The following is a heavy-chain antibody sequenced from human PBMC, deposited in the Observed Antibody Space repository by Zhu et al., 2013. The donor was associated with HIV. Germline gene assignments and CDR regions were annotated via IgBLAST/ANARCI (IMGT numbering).Heavy chain of an antibody. CDR3: ARGGAYYGSGSYSRLVYY. V-gene: IGHV4-30-4*01. J-gene: IGHJ4*02. Sequence: VQLQESGPGLVKPSQTLSLTCTVSGGSISSGDYYWSWIRQPPGKGLEWIGYIYYSGSTYYNPSLKSRVTISVDTSKNQFSLKLSSVTAADTAVYYCARGGAYYGSGSYSRLVYYWGQGTLVTVSS. D-gene: IGHD3-10*01. CDR1: GGSISSGDYY. CDR2: IYYSGST.